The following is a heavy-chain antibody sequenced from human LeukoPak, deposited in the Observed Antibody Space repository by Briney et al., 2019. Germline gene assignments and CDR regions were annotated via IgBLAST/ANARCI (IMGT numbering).Heavy chain of an antibody. Sequence: GGSLRLSCATSGFTVSSNYRSWVRQAPGKGLECVSVIYSAWSTYYSDSVKGRFTISRDNSTNTPCLQMNRLRAEHTAVYYCARGARYFDWFAAFDIWGQGTMVTVSS. CDR2: IYSAWST. CDR1: GFTVSSNY. J-gene: IGHJ3*02. V-gene: IGHV3-53*01. CDR3: ARGARYFDWFAAFDI. D-gene: IGHD3-9*01.